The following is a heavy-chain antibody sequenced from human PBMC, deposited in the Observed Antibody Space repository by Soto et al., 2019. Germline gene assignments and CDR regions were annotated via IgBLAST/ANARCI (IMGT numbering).Heavy chain of an antibody. Sequence: GGSLRLSGAASGFTVSSNYMSWVRQAPGKGLEWVSVIYSGGSTCYADSVKGRFTVSRNNSKNTLYLKMNSVRAEGTAVYYCASNVHDSGEYGYYYYYMDVWGKGTTVTVSS. CDR1: GFTVSSNY. CDR3: ASNVHDSGEYGYYYYYMDV. J-gene: IGHJ6*03. V-gene: IGHV3-66*01. CDR2: IYSGGST. D-gene: IGHD4-17*01.